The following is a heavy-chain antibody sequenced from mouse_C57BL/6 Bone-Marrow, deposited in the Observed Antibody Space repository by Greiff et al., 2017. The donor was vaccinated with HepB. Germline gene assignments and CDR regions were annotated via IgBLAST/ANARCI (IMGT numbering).Heavy chain of an antibody. V-gene: IGHV1-26*01. CDR1: GYTFTDYY. CDR3: GWFAY. Sequence: VQLQQSGPELMKPGASVKISCKASGYTFTDYYMNWVKQSHGKSLEWIGDINPNNGGTSYNQKFKGKATLTVDTSSSTAYMELRSLTSEDSAVYYCGWFAYWGQGTLVTVSA. CDR2: INPNNGGT. J-gene: IGHJ3*01.